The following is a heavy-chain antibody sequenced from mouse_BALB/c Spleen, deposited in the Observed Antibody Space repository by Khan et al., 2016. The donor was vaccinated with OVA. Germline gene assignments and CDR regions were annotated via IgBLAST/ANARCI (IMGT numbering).Heavy chain of an antibody. D-gene: IGHD1-1*01. CDR3: ARSYGSWALDY. V-gene: IGHV3-8*02. CDR2: ITYSGNT. CDR1: GDSITSGF. J-gene: IGHJ4*01. Sequence: EVQLQESGPSLVKPSQTLSLTCSVTGDSITSGFWNWIRKFPGNKFEYLGYITYSGNTYYNPSLKSRISITRDTSTTQYYLQLNSVTTDDTATYYCARSYGSWALDYWGQGTSVTVSS.